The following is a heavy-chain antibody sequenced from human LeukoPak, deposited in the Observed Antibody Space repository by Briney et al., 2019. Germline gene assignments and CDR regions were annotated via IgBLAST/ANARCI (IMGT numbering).Heavy chain of an antibody. CDR3: GRGREYGDFFDC. J-gene: IGHJ4*02. D-gene: IGHD4-17*01. CDR1: VDSSSNYY. Sequence: SETLSLSCTFSVDSSSNYYRNWVRQPAGTGLEWIARICSRGIPNYRPALKSRVNMSVDKSKNQFALKLTYVTAADSAVYYCGRGREYGDFFDCWGQGIMVTVSS. CDR2: ICSRGIP. V-gene: IGHV4-4*07.